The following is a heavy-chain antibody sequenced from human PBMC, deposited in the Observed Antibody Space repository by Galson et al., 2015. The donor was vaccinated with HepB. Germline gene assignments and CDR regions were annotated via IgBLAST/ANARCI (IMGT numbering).Heavy chain of an antibody. V-gene: IGHV3-15*01. J-gene: IGHJ4*02. CDR2: IKSKTDGGTT. CDR1: GFTFSNAW. Sequence: SLRLSCAASGFTFSNAWMSWVRQAPGKGLEWVGRIKSKTDGGTTDYAAPVKGRFTISRDDSKNTLYLQMNSLKTEDTAVYYCTTVRYVASITIFGVVIIVVYWGQGTLVTVSS. D-gene: IGHD3-3*01. CDR3: TTVRYVASITIFGVVIIVVY.